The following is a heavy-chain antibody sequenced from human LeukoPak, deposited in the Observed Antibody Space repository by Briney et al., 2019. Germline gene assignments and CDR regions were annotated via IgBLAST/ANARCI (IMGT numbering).Heavy chain of an antibody. Sequence: GGSLRLSCAASGFTFSSNGMHWVRQAPGKGLEWVSVIYSGGSTYYADSVKGRFTISRDNSKNTLYLQMNSLRAEDTAVYYCARDRSIAAYHSPSVQHYGMDVWGQGTTVTVSS. V-gene: IGHV3-66*01. CDR1: GFTFSSNG. CDR2: IYSGGST. D-gene: IGHD6-6*01. J-gene: IGHJ6*02. CDR3: ARDRSIAAYHSPSVQHYGMDV.